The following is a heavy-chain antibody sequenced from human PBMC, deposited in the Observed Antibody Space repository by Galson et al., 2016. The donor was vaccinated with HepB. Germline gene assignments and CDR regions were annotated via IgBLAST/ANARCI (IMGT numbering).Heavy chain of an antibody. D-gene: IGHD1-26*01. CDR1: GAPFSSSGYY. CDR2: IYYGERT. CDR3: ASHRRSGNYYLGDGMDG. J-gene: IGHJ6*02. V-gene: IGHV4-39*01. Sequence: SETLSLTCSVSGAPFSSSGYYWAWIRQPPGKGLEWIGSIYYGERTSYNPSLKSRVTISVDTSKNQFSLMLTYVTAADKAVYYCASHRRSGNYYLGDGMDGWGQGTTVTVSS.